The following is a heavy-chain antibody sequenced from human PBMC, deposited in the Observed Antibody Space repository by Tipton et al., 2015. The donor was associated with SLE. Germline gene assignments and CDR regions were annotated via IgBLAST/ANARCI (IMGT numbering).Heavy chain of an antibody. J-gene: IGHJ4*02. CDR3: ARHAGLDYYFDY. CDR2: IYYSGST. V-gene: IGHV4-59*08. CDR1: GGSISSFH. D-gene: IGHD3/OR15-3a*01. Sequence: TLSLTCTVSGGSISSFHWSWIRQPPGKGLEWIGYIYYSGSTTYNPSLKSRVTISVDTSKNQFPLKLSSVTAADTAFYYCARHAGLDYYFDYWGQGTLVTVSS.